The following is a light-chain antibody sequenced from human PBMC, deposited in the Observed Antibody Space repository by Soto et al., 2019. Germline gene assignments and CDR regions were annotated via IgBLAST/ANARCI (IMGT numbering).Light chain of an antibody. V-gene: IGKV1-5*01. CDR2: DVY. CDR3: QQYHGYSRT. Sequence: DIQMTQSPSALSASVGDRVTITCRASQTISDSLAWYQQKPGKAPDLLISDVYNLERGVASRFSGSGSGTEFTLTISIMQPDDFATYYCQQYHGYSRTFGQGTKVEI. J-gene: IGKJ1*01. CDR1: QTISDS.